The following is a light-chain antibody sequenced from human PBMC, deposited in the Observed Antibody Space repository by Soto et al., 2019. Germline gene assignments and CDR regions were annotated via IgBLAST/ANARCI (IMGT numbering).Light chain of an antibody. CDR2: LAS. Sequence: DIQMTQSPSSLSASVGDSVTITCRASQKINNFLNWYQQKPGKAPKLLIFLASTLESGVPSRFGGSGSGTDFTLSISSLQPEDYATYYCQQSLGNPRTFGGGTKVEIQ. CDR3: QQSLGNPRT. CDR1: QKINNF. V-gene: IGKV1-39*01. J-gene: IGKJ4*01.